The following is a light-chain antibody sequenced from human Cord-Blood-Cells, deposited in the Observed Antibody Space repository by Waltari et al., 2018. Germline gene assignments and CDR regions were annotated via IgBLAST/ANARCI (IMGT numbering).Light chain of an antibody. CDR1: QSGSSN. V-gene: IGKV3-15*01. J-gene: IGKJ4*01. Sequence: EIVMPQSPATLSVSPGDRATLSCRASQSGSSNLAWYQQKPGQAPSLLIYGASTRATGIPARFSGSGSGTKFTLTISSLQSEDFAVYYCQQYNNWPPLTFGGGTKVEIK. CDR3: QQYNNWPPLT. CDR2: GAS.